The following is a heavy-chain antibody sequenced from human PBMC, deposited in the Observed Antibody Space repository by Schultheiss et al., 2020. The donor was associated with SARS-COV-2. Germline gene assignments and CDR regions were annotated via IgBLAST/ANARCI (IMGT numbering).Heavy chain of an antibody. D-gene: IGHD6-6*01. J-gene: IGHJ4*02. V-gene: IGHV1-18*01. Sequence: ASVKVSCKASGYTFTSYAINWVRQAPGQGLEWMGWISPYNGDRNYAEKFQGRVTMTTDTSTSTAYMELTGLRSDDTAVYYCAALGSSSNWGQGTLVTVSS. CDR3: AALGSSSN. CDR2: ISPYNGDR. CDR1: GYTFTSYA.